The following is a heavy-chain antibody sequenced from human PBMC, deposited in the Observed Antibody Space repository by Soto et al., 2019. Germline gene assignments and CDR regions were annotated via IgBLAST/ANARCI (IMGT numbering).Heavy chain of an antibody. Sequence: GGSLRLSCAASGFTFSDYVMHWVRQAPGKGLEWVAVIWYRGRDIFYADSVKGRFTISRDNSKNTLYLQLNSLRAEDTAVYYCARDQGGQSGNFIFDNWGQGTLVTVSS. CDR3: ARDQGGQSGNFIFDN. D-gene: IGHD1-26*01. V-gene: IGHV3-33*01. CDR2: IWYRGRDI. CDR1: GFTFSDYV. J-gene: IGHJ4*02.